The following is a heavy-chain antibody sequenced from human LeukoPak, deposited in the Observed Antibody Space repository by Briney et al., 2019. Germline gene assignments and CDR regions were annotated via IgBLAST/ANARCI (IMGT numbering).Heavy chain of an antibody. J-gene: IGHJ5*02. D-gene: IGHD3-22*01. Sequence: PSETLSLTCTVSGGSISIYYWSWIRQPPGKGLEWIGYIYDSGSTNYNPSLKSRVTISVDTSKNQFSLKLSSVTAADTAVYYCARTRDYYDRSGYSNWFDPWGQGTLVTVSS. CDR2: IYDSGST. CDR3: ARTRDYYDRSGYSNWFDP. V-gene: IGHV4-59*12. CDR1: GGSISIYY.